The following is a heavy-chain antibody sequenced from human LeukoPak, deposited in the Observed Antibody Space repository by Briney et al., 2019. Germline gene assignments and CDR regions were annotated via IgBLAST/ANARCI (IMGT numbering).Heavy chain of an antibody. CDR2: ISSSGTK. D-gene: IGHD6-13*01. CDR1: GFTVNSYN. CDR3: ARGPSSSSWSRFDP. J-gene: IGHJ5*02. Sequence: GGSLRLSCSACGFTVNSYNMNWVRQAPGKGLERVSCISSSGTKYYADSVKGRFTTSRDNGKSSLFLEMNSLRDEDTAVYYCARGPSSSSWSRFDPWGQGTLVTVSS. V-gene: IGHV3-48*02.